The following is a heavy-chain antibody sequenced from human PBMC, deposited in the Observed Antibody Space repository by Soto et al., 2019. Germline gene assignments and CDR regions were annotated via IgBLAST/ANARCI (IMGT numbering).Heavy chain of an antibody. CDR3: ARLLGYDSSGYYLPINWFDP. CDR1: GYTFTSYD. Sequence: QVQLVQSGAEVKKPGASVKVSCKASGYTFTSYDINWVRQATGQGLEWMGWMNPNSGNTGYAQKFQGRVTMTRNTSISTAYMELSSLRSEVTAVYYCARLLGYDSSGYYLPINWFDPWGQGTLVTVSS. J-gene: IGHJ5*02. CDR2: MNPNSGNT. D-gene: IGHD3-22*01. V-gene: IGHV1-8*01.